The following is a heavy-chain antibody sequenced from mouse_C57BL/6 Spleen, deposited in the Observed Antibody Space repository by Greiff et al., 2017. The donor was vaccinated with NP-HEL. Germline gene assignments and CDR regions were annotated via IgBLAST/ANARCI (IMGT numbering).Heavy chain of an antibody. CDR1: GYTFTDYY. CDR3: ARRDWDAAMDY. J-gene: IGHJ4*01. V-gene: IGHV1-26*01. Sequence: EVQLQQSGPELVKPGASVKISCKASGYTFTDYYMNWVKQSHGKSLEWIGDINPNNGGTSYNQKFKGKATLTVDKSSSTAYMELRSLTSEDSAVYYCARRDWDAAMDYWGQGTSVTVSS. D-gene: IGHD4-1*01. CDR2: INPNNGGT.